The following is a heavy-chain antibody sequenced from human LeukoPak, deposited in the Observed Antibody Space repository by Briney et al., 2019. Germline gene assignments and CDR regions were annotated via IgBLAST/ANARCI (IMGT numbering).Heavy chain of an antibody. CDR1: GFTFSNAW. J-gene: IGHJ1*01. Sequence: GRSLRLSCAASGFTFSNAWMSWVRQAPGKGLEWVSRIKSKTDGGTTDYAAPVKGRFTISRDDSKNTLYLQMNSLKTEDTAVYYCTTDLEYCGGDCYSQYFQHWGQGTLVTVSS. D-gene: IGHD2-21*02. CDR2: IKSKTDGGTT. CDR3: TTDLEYCGGDCYSQYFQH. V-gene: IGHV3-15*01.